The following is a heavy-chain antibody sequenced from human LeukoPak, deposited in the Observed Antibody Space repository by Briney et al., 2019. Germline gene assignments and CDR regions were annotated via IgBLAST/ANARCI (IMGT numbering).Heavy chain of an antibody. D-gene: IGHD3-10*01. CDR3: ARDVPDPLWFGGPNYGMDV. V-gene: IGHV3-21*04. CDR1: GFTFSSYS. Sequence: GGSLRLSCAASGFTFSSYSMNWVRQAPGKGLEWVSSISSSSSYIYYADSVKGRFTISRDNAKNSLYLQMNSLRAEDTAVYYCARDVPDPLWFGGPNYGMDVWGQGTTVAVSS. CDR2: ISSSSSYI. J-gene: IGHJ6*02.